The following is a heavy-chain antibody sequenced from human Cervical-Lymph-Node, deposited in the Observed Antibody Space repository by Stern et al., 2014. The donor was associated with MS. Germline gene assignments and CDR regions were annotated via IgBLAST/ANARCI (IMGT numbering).Heavy chain of an antibody. D-gene: IGHD3-16*01. CDR2: ISYDGSNK. V-gene: IGHV3-30*18. CDR1: GFTFSTYD. J-gene: IGHJ2*01. CDR3: AKGPVWNWYFDL. Sequence: VQLVESGGGVVQPGRSLRLSCAASGFTFSTYDMHWVRQAPGKGLEWVAVISYDGSNKYYADSVKGRFTISRDNSKNPLYLQMNSLRAEDTAVYYCAKGPVWNWYFDLWGRGTLVTVSS.